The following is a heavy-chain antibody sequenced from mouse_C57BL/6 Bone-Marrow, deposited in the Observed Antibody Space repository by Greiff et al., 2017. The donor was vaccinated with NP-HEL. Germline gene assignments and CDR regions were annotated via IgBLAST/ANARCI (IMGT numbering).Heavy chain of an antibody. CDR1: GFSLTSYG. Sequence: QVQLQQSGPGLVQPSQSLSITCTVSGFSLTSYGVHWVRQSPGKGLEWLGVIWSGGSTDYNAAFISRLSISKDNSKSQVFFKMNSLQADDTAIYYCARMDGYDWFAYWGQGTLVTVSA. J-gene: IGHJ3*01. V-gene: IGHV2-2*01. CDR2: IWSGGST. CDR3: ARMDGYDWFAY. D-gene: IGHD2-2*01.